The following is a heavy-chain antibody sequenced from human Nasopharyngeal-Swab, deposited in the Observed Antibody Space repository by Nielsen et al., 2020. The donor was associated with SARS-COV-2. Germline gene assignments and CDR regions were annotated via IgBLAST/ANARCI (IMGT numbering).Heavy chain of an antibody. D-gene: IGHD3-10*01. CDR1: GFTFSSYA. Sequence: GASLTISCAASGFTFSSYAMSWVRQAPGKGLEWVSAISGSGGSTYYADSVKGRFTISRDNSKNTLYLQMNSLRVEDTAVYYCAKDGVYGSGSYSWFDPWGQGTLVTVSS. J-gene: IGHJ5*02. V-gene: IGHV3-23*01. CDR2: ISGSGGST. CDR3: AKDGVYGSGSYSWFDP.